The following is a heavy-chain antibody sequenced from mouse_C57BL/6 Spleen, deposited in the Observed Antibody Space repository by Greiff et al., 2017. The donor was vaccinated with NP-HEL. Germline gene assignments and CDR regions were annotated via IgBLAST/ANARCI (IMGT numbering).Heavy chain of an antibody. CDR1: GYTFTSYW. D-gene: IGHD2-4*01. CDR2: IHPNSGST. V-gene: IGHV1-64*01. J-gene: IGHJ3*01. Sequence: VQLQQSGAELVKPGASVKLSCKASGYTFTSYWMHWVKQRPGQGLEWIGMIHPNSGSTNYNEKFKSKATLTVDKSSSTAYMQLSSLTSEDSAVYYCARDDYYYGAWFAYWGQGTLVTVSA. CDR3: ARDDYYYGAWFAY.